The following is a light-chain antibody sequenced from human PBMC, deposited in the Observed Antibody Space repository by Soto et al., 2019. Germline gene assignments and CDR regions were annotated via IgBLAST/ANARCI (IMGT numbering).Light chain of an antibody. CDR2: KVS. V-gene: IGKV1-5*03. Sequence: DRVTITCRASKNINTWVAWYXQKXVKXXKXXXYKVSTLKSGVPSRFSGSGYGTEFTLTLSSLQPDEFATYYCEQYNTYSWTFGQGTKVDI. J-gene: IGKJ1*01. CDR1: KNINTW. CDR3: EQYNTYSWT.